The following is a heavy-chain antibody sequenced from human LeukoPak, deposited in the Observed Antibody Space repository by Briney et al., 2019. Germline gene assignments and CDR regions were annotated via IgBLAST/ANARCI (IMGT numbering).Heavy chain of an antibody. Sequence: YWIGWVRQMPGEGLEWIGYISYSGSTYYNPSLKSRLTISLDTSKNQFSLRLSSVNAADAAVYFCAVGPHHYFDSWGQGTLVTVSS. CDR2: ISYSGST. V-gene: IGHV4-31*02. CDR1: Y. CDR3: AVGPHHYFDS. J-gene: IGHJ4*02.